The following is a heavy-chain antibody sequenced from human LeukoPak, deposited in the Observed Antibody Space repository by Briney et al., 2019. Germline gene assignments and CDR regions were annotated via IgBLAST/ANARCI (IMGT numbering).Heavy chain of an antibody. CDR1: GYTFTSYS. CDR2: INPSGGST. CDR3: ARGGLGRITMVRGVPYYFDY. Sequence: ASVKVSCKASGYTFTSYSMHWVRQAPGQGLEWMGIINPSGGSTSYAQKFQGRVTMTRDMSTSTVYMELSSLRFEDTAVYYCARGGLGRITMVRGVPYYFDYWGQGTLVTVSS. D-gene: IGHD3-10*01. J-gene: IGHJ4*02. V-gene: IGHV1-46*01.